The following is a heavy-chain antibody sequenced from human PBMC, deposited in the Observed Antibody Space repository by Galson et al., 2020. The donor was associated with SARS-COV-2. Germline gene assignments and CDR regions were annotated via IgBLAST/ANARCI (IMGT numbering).Heavy chain of an antibody. CDR1: GYSLTTYRVG. CDR2: IYWADEM. CDR3: AHRPKPITTVTTSVNYFDH. D-gene: IGHD4-17*01. V-gene: IGHV2-5*02. Sequence: KMSGTTLAKHTQTLTPTCTFSGYSLTTYRVGAGWVRQPPGNVLEWRAIIYWADEMRYSPSLSSRLTITKDTSKNQVVLTITNMDPVDTATYYCAHRPKPITTVTTSVNYFDHWGQGMLVTVSS. J-gene: IGHJ4*02.